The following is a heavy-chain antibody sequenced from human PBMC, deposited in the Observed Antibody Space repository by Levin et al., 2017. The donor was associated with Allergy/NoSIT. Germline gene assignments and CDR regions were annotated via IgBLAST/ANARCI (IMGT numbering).Heavy chain of an antibody. V-gene: IGHV3-74*01. CDR3: ARGGCSSTSCLDS. CDR1: GFTFSNYW. CDR2: INSDGSNT. J-gene: IGHJ5*01. D-gene: IGHD2-2*01. Sequence: PEASVKVSCAASGFTFSNYWMHWVRQAPGKGLVWVSHINSDGSNTNYADSVKGRFTISRDNAKNTLYLQMNSLRAEDTAVYYCARGGCSSTSCLDSWGQGTLVTVSP.